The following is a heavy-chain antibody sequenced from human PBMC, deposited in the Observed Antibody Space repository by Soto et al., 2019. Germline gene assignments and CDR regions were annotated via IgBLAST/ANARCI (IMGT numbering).Heavy chain of an antibody. CDR2: IYYSGST. CDR1: GGSISSYY. Sequence: QVQLQESGPGLVKPSETLSLTYTVSGGSISSYYWSWIRQPPGKGLEWIGYIYYSGSTNYNPSLKSRVTISVDTSKSQFSLKLSSVTAADTAVYSCARRYGSSFDYWGQGTLVTVSS. CDR3: ARRYGSSFDY. V-gene: IGHV4-59*08. J-gene: IGHJ4*02. D-gene: IGHD6-13*01.